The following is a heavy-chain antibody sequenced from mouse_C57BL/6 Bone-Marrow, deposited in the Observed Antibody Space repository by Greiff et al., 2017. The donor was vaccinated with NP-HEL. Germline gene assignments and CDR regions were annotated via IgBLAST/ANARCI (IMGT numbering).Heavy chain of an antibody. D-gene: IGHD2-1*01. V-gene: IGHV5-16*01. CDR3: ARDRGIYYGNYGYAMDY. Sequence: EVKVVESEGGLVQPGSSMKLSCTASGFTFSDYYMAWVRQVPEKGLEWVANINYDGSSTYYLDSLKSRFIISRDNAKNILYLQMSSLKSEDTATYYCARDRGIYYGNYGYAMDYWGQGTSVTVSS. J-gene: IGHJ4*01. CDR2: INYDGSST. CDR1: GFTFSDYY.